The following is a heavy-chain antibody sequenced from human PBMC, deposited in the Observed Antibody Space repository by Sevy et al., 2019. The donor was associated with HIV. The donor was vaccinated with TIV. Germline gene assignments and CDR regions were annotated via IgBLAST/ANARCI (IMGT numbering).Heavy chain of an antibody. V-gene: IGHV3-23*01. J-gene: IGHJ4*02. CDR1: GFTFTEFV. CDR2: INSGGGST. Sequence: GGSLRLPCAASGFTFTEFVMSWVHQAPGKGLEWVSTINSGGGSTYYADSVKGRFTISRDNSQNTLDLQMNSLRAEDTAVYYCAKDVVGGYYDSSGYSDHWGQGTLVTVSS. CDR3: AKDVVGGYYDSSGYSDH. D-gene: IGHD3-22*01.